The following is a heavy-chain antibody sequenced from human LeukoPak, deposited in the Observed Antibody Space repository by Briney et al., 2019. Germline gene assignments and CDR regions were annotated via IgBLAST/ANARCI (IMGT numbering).Heavy chain of an antibody. Sequence: GGSLRLSCAASGFTFSSYSMNWVRQAPGKGLEWVSYISSSSSTIYYADSVKGRFTISRDNAKNSLYLQMNSLRAEDTAVYYCARDQGIDSSGWYEGGAFDYWGQGTLVTVSS. J-gene: IGHJ4*02. V-gene: IGHV3-48*01. CDR3: ARDQGIDSSGWYEGGAFDY. CDR1: GFTFSSYS. D-gene: IGHD6-19*01. CDR2: ISSSSSTI.